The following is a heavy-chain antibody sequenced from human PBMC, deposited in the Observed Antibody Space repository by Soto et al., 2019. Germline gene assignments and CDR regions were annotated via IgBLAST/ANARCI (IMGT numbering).Heavy chain of an antibody. CDR1: GSIFSGYG. CDR3: GRGGIGGPAFRGLCDY. D-gene: IGHD1-26*01. CDR2: IWYDGSNK. V-gene: IGHV3-33*01. Sequence: QEHLVDSGGGVVQPGRSLRLSCAASGSIFSGYGMHWVRQAPGKGLEWVAVIWYDGSNKYYADSVKGRFTISRDNSKNMLYLQMDSLRREGSAVYYCGRGGIGGPAFRGLCDYWGQGTLVSVCS. J-gene: IGHJ4*02.